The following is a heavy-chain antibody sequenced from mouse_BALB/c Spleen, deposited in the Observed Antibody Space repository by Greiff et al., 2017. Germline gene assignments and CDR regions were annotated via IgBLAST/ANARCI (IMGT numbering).Heavy chain of an antibody. J-gene: IGHJ1*01. D-gene: IGHD1-1*01. V-gene: IGHV5-12-2*01. CDR3: ARQGYYGSSFYWYFDV. CDR2: ISNGGGST. Sequence: EVKLVESGGGLVQPGGSLKLSCAASGFTFSSYTMSWVRQTPEKRLEWVAYISNGGGSTYYPDTVKGRFTISRDNAKNTLYLQMSSLKSEDTAMYYCARQGYYGSSFYWYFDVWGAGTTVTVSS. CDR1: GFTFSSYT.